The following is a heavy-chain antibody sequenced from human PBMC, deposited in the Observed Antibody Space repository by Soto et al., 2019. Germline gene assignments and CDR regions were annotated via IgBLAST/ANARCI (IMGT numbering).Heavy chain of an antibody. Sequence: GASVKVSCKASGYTFTSYGISWVRQAPGQGLEWMGWISAYNGNTNYAQKLQGRVTMTTDTSTSTAYMELRSLRSDDTAVYYCRSHIWDRPSDAFDIWGQGTMVTVSS. CDR1: GYTFTSYG. J-gene: IGHJ3*02. CDR2: ISAYNGNT. V-gene: IGHV1-18*01. D-gene: IGHD1-26*01. CDR3: RSHIWDRPSDAFDI.